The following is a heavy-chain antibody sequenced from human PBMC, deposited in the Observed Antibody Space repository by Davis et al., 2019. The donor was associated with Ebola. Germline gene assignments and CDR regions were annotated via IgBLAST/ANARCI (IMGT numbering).Heavy chain of an antibody. CDR1: GFTFSSYA. Sequence: GESLKISCAASGFTFSSYAMHWVRQAPGKGLEWVAVISYDGSNKYYADSVKGRFTISRDNSKNMLYLQMSSLRAEDTAVYYCANWVLVGPTTWGQGTLVTVSS. CDR3: ANWVLVGPTT. D-gene: IGHD1-26*01. CDR2: ISYDGSNK. J-gene: IGHJ5*02. V-gene: IGHV3-30*14.